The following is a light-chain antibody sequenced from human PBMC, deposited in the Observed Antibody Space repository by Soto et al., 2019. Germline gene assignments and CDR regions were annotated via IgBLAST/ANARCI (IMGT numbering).Light chain of an antibody. J-gene: IGKJ1*01. V-gene: IGKV3-11*01. Sequence: EIVLTQSPATLSLSPGERATLSCRASQSVSSYLAWYQQKPGQAPRLLIYDASNRATGIPARFSGSGSGTEFTLTISSLQPEDVATYYCLQLNTYPWTFGQGTKVEIK. CDR1: QSVSSY. CDR2: DAS. CDR3: LQLNTYPWT.